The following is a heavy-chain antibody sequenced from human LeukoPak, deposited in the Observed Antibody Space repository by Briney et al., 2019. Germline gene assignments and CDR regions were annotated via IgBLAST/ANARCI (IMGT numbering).Heavy chain of an antibody. D-gene: IGHD3-22*01. Sequence: ASVKVSCKASGYTFTGYYMHWVRQAPGQGLEWMGWINPNSGDTNYAQKFQGRVTMTRDTSIRTAYMELSRLRSDDTDVYYCARDQEYYYDSSGGFDIWGQGTMVTVSS. CDR1: GYTFTGYY. V-gene: IGHV1-2*02. J-gene: IGHJ3*02. CDR2: INPNSGDT. CDR3: ARDQEYYYDSSGGFDI.